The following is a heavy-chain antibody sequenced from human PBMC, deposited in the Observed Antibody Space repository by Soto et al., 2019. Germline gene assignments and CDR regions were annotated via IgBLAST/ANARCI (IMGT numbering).Heavy chain of an antibody. CDR1: GFTFDYYW. D-gene: IGHD3-10*01. CDR3: ARGDRGGFDL. V-gene: IGHV3-74*01. J-gene: IGHJ3*01. CDR2: VHSDGTTT. Sequence: EVQLVESGGGLVQPAESLRLSCAASGFTFDYYWMHCVRQAPGKGLGWVSRVHSDGTTTTYADSVKGRFTISRDNARNTVSLQMSSLRAEDTAIYYCARGDRGGFDLWGHGTVVTVSS.